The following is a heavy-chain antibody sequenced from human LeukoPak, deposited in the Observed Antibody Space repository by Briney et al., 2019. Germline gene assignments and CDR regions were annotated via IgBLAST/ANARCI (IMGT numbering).Heavy chain of an antibody. D-gene: IGHD6-13*01. Sequence: ASVKVSCKASGGTFSSYTIGWVRQAPGQGLEWMGRIIPILGIADYAQRFQGRVTITADKPTSTAYMELSSLRSEDTAVYYCARDRAAAGTWFDFWGRGTLVTVSS. J-gene: IGHJ4*02. CDR2: IIPILGIA. CDR1: GGTFSSYT. V-gene: IGHV1-69*04. CDR3: ARDRAAAGTWFDF.